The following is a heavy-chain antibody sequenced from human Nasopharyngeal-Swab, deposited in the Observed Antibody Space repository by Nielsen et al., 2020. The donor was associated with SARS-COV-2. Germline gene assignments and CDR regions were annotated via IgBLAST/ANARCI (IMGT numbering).Heavy chain of an antibody. Sequence: GGSLRLSCVASGFTFSSYGMHWVRQAPGKGLEWVAVIWYDGSNKYYADSVKGRFTISRDNSKNTLYLQMNSLRAEDTAVYYCARDSGYCSGGSCYSDYFDYWGQGTLVTVSS. CDR3: ARDSGYCSGGSCYSDYFDY. V-gene: IGHV3-33*01. J-gene: IGHJ4*02. D-gene: IGHD2-15*01. CDR2: IWYDGSNK. CDR1: GFTFSSYG.